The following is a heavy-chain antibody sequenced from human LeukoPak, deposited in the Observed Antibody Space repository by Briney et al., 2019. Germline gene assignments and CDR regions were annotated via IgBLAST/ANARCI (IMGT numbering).Heavy chain of an antibody. V-gene: IGHV4-34*01. CDR3: AYSTVVTRGYY. CDR1: GGSFSGYY. J-gene: IGHJ4*02. Sequence: PETLSLTCAVYGGSFSGYYWSWIRQLPGKGLEWIGEINHSGSTKYNPSLKSRVTISVDTSKNQFSLKLSSVTAADTAVYYCAYSTVVTRGYYWGQGTLVTVSS. CDR2: INHSGST. D-gene: IGHD4-23*01.